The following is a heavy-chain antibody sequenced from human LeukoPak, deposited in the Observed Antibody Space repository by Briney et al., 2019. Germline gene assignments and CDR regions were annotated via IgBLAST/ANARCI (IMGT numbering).Heavy chain of an antibody. CDR3: ARRVPNPKSYYYYYYMDV. CDR2: INHSGST. CDR1: GGSFSGYY. V-gene: IGHV4-34*01. D-gene: IGHD3-10*02. Sequence: SETLSLTCAVYGGSFSGYYWSWIRQPPGKGLEWIGEINHSGSTNYNPSLKSRVTISVDTSKNQFSLKLSSVTAADTAVYYCARRVPNPKSYYYYYYMDVWGKGTTVTISS. J-gene: IGHJ6*03.